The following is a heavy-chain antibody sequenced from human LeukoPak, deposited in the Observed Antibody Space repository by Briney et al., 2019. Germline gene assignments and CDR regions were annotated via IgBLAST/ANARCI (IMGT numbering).Heavy chain of an antibody. CDR2: ISGDGGST. CDR3: AKDLLYCRSTSCYAPLDY. D-gene: IGHD2-2*01. V-gene: IGHV3-43*02. Sequence: GGSLRLSCAASGFTFDDYAMHWVRQAPRKGLEWVSLISGDGGSTYYADSVKGRFTISRDNSKNSPYLQMNSLRTEDTALYYCAKDLLYCRSTSCYAPLDYWGQGTLVTVSS. CDR1: GFTFDDYA. J-gene: IGHJ4*02.